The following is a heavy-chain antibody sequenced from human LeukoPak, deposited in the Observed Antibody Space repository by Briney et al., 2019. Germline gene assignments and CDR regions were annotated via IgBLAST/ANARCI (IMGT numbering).Heavy chain of an antibody. Sequence: PGGSLRLSCAASGFTFDDYTMHWVRQAPGKGLEWVSLISWDGGSTYYADSVKGRFTISRDNSKNSLYLQMNSLRTEDTALYYCAGGQRWLQLTRLDYWGQGTLVTVSS. J-gene: IGHJ4*02. V-gene: IGHV3-43*01. CDR3: AGGQRWLQLTRLDY. D-gene: IGHD5-24*01. CDR1: GFTFDDYT. CDR2: ISWDGGST.